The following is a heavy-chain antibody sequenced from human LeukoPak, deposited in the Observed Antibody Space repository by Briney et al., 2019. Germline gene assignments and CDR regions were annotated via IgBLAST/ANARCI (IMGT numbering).Heavy chain of an antibody. CDR2: IWYDGSNK. D-gene: IGHD3-16*01. CDR3: ARDMGGDTPYFDY. Sequence: GGSLRLSCAASGFTFSSYGMHWVRQAPGRGLEWVAVIWYDGSNKYYGDSVKGRFTISGDNSKNTLYLQMNSLRAEDTAVYYCARDMGGDTPYFDYWGQGTLVTVSS. J-gene: IGHJ4*02. CDR1: GFTFSSYG. V-gene: IGHV3-33*01.